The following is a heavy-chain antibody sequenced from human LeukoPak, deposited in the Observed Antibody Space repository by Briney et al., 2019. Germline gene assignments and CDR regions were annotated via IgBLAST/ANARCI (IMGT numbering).Heavy chain of an antibody. D-gene: IGHD6-19*01. Sequence: SETLSLTCTVSGGSISSYYWSWIRQPPGKGLEWIGYIYYSGSTNYNLSLKSRVTISVDTSKNQFSLKLSSVTAADTAVYYCARVRGGWYSDAFDIWGQGTMVTVSS. CDR2: IYYSGST. V-gene: IGHV4-59*01. J-gene: IGHJ3*02. CDR3: ARVRGGWYSDAFDI. CDR1: GGSISSYY.